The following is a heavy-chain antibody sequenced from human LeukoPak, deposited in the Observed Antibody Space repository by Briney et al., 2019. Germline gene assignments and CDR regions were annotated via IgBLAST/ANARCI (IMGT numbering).Heavy chain of an antibody. Sequence: SGGSLRLSCAASGFTFSSYSMNWVRQAPGKGLEWVSSISSSSSYIYYADSVKGRLTISRDNAKNSLYLQMNSLRAEDTAVYYCAREVGSGFYCSGGSCYLDYWGQGTLVTVSS. CDR1: GFTFSSYS. CDR3: AREVGSGFYCSGGSCYLDY. V-gene: IGHV3-21*01. J-gene: IGHJ4*02. D-gene: IGHD2-15*01. CDR2: ISSSSSYI.